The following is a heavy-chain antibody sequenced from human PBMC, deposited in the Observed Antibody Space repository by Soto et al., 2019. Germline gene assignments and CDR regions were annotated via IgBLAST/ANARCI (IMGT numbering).Heavy chain of an antibody. Sequence: SETLSLTCTVSGGSISSYYWSWIRQPPGKGLEWIGYIYYSGSTNYNPSLKSRVTISVDTSKNQFSLKLSSVTAADTAVYYCARDGYSSGWPYYYYYYGMDVWGQGTTVTVSS. CDR2: IYYSGST. D-gene: IGHD6-19*01. CDR3: ARDGYSSGWPYYYYYYGMDV. V-gene: IGHV4-59*01. J-gene: IGHJ6*02. CDR1: GGSISSYY.